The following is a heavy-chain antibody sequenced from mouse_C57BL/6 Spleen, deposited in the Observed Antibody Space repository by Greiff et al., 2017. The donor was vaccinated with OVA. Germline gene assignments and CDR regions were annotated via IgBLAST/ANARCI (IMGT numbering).Heavy chain of an antibody. V-gene: IGHV1-52*01. D-gene: IGHD1-1*01. J-gene: IGHJ1*03. CDR3: ASITTVVAGDWYFDV. CDR2: IDPSDSET. Sequence: VQLQQPGAELVRPGSSVKLSCKASGYTFTSYWMHWVKQRPIQGLEWIGNIDPSDSETHYNQKFKDKATLTVDKSSSTAYMQLSSLTSEDSAVYYCASITTVVAGDWYFDVWGTGTTVTVSS. CDR1: GYTFTSYW.